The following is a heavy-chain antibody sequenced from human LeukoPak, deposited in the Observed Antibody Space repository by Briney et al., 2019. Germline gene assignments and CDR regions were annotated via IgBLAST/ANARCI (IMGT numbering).Heavy chain of an antibody. V-gene: IGHV3-72*01. CDR1: GFTFSDHY. Sequence: GGSLRLSCAASGFTFSDHYMDWVRQAPGKGLEWVGRTRNKANSYTTEYAASVKGRFTISRDDSKNSLSLQMNSLKTEDTAVYYCARGRYSSSWYPHYYYYYGMDVWGQGTTVTVSS. D-gene: IGHD6-13*01. CDR2: TRNKANSYTT. J-gene: IGHJ6*02. CDR3: ARGRYSSSWYPHYYYYYGMDV.